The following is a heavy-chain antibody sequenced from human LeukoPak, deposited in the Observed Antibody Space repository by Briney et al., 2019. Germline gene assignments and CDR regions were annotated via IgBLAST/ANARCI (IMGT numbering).Heavy chain of an antibody. D-gene: IGHD6-19*01. J-gene: IGHJ4*02. V-gene: IGHV3-30*18. CDR3: AKSSSGWPYFDY. CDR1: GFTFSSYG. CDR2: ISYDGSNK. Sequence: GRSLRLSCAASGFTFSSYGMHWVRQAPGKGLEWVAVISYDGSNKYYADSVKGRFTISRDNSKNTLYLQMNSLRAEDTAVYYCAKSSSGWPYFDYWGQGTLVTVSS.